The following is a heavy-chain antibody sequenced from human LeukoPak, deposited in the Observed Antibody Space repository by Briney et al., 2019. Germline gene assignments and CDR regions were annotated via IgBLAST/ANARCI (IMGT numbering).Heavy chain of an antibody. D-gene: IGHD3/OR15-3a*01. CDR1: GYSITSAYY. V-gene: IGHV4-38-2*02. Sequence: SETLSLTCTVSGYSITSAYYWGWIRQPPGKGLEWIGSIYYSGNTYYNASLKSQVSISIDTSKNQFSLRLTSVTAADTAVYYCARQTGSGLFILPGGQGTLVTVSS. CDR2: IYYSGNT. J-gene: IGHJ4*02. CDR3: ARQTGSGLFILP.